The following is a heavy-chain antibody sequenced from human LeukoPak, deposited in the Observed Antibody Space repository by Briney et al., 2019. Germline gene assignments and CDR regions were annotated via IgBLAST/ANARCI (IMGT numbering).Heavy chain of an antibody. J-gene: IGHJ4*02. V-gene: IGHV3-33*06. CDR1: GFTFSSYG. Sequence: GGSLRLSCAASGFTFSSYGMHWVRQAPGKGLEWVAVIWYDGSNIYYADSVKGRFTISRDNSKNTLYLQMNSLRAEDTAVYYCAKDRERIAVAATDYWGQGTLVTVSS. CDR2: IWYDGSNI. D-gene: IGHD6-19*01. CDR3: AKDRERIAVAATDY.